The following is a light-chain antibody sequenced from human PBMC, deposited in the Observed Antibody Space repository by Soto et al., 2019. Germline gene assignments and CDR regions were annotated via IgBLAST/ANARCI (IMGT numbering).Light chain of an antibody. CDR2: GVS. CDR3: QQYHNTPIT. J-gene: IGKJ5*01. CDR1: QSVSSN. V-gene: IGKV3D-15*01. Sequence: ETMMTQSPDTLSVSLGERATLSCRASQSVSSNVAWYQQIPGQAPRLLIYGVSSRAAGIPDRFSGSGSGTDFTLTINRLEPEDFAVYYCQQYHNTPITFGQGTRLEIK.